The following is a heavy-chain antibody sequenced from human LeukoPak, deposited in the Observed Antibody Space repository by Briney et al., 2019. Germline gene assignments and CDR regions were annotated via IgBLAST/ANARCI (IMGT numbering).Heavy chain of an antibody. CDR3: AKVRWDNSGWYYLDN. J-gene: IGHJ4*02. V-gene: IGHV3-30*18. CDR2: ISYDGSNK. CDR1: GFTFSSYG. Sequence: GGSLRPSCAASGFTFSSYGMHWVRQAPGKGLEWVAVISYDGSNKYYADSVKGRFTISRDNSKNTLYLQMNSLRAEDTAVYYCAKVRWDNSGWYYLDNWGQGTLVTVSS. D-gene: IGHD6-19*01.